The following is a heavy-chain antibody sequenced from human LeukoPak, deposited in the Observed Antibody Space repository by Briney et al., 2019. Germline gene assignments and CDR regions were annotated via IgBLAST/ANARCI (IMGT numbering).Heavy chain of an antibody. J-gene: IGHJ3*02. CDR3: ARVIGFYGKAAFDI. D-gene: IGHD2/OR15-2a*01. CDR1: GYTFTSYG. CDR2: ISAYNGNT. Sequence: ASVKVSCKASGYTFTSYGISWVRQAPGQGLEWMGWISAYNGNTNYAQKLQGRVTMTTDTSTSTAYMELRSLRSDDTAVYYCARVIGFYGKAAFDIWSQGTMVTVSS. V-gene: IGHV1-18*01.